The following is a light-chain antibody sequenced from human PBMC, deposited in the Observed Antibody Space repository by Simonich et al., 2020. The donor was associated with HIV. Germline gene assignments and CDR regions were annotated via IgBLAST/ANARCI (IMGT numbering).Light chain of an antibody. CDR1: SSDIGAFNY. V-gene: IGLV2-8*01. Sequence: QSALTQPASVSGSPGQSITISCTETSSDIGAFNYVSWYQHHPGKAPKLMIYEVKKRPSGVPHRFSGSKSGNTASLTVSGLQAEDEADYYCSSYVGTNSVFGGGTKLTVL. J-gene: IGLJ2*01. CDR3: SSYVGTNSV. CDR2: EVK.